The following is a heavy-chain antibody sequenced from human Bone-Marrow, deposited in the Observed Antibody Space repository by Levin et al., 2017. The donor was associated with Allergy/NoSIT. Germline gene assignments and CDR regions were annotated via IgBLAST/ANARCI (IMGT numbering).Heavy chain of an antibody. CDR3: ARDSKTGLFDS. J-gene: IGHJ4*02. CDR2: IIPIFDKT. D-gene: IGHD1-1*01. Sequence: KISCKTSGGSFDTRVISWVRQAPGQGLEWMGGIIPIFDKTNYAEKFQGRVTITADKSTTTAYMELRSLRSDDTAFYYCARDSKTGLFDSWGQGTLVTVSS. CDR1: GGSFDTRV. V-gene: IGHV1-69*06.